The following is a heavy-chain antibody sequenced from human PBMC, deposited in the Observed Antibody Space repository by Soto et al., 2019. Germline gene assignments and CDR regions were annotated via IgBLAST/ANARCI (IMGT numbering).Heavy chain of an antibody. J-gene: IGHJ2*01. CDR2: ISGGGDAA. Sequence: EVQVLESGGGLVQPGGSLRLSCAGSGFTFINYAMNWVRQAPGTGLEWVSSISGGGDAAFFPDSVRGRFTISRDNSKKTVILQMNSLGVDDTAVYYCARKILGSTTRPNYWYFDLWGRGTLVTVSS. D-gene: IGHD7-27*01. CDR3: ARKILGSTTRPNYWYFDL. V-gene: IGHV3-23*01. CDR1: GFTFINYA.